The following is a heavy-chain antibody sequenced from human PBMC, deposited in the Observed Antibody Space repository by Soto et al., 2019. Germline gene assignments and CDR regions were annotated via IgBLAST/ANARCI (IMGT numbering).Heavy chain of an antibody. D-gene: IGHD3-10*01. CDR3: ARGGRENYGSGSRPGGMDV. V-gene: IGHV4-34*01. Sequence: SETLSLTCAVYCGSFSGYYWSWIRQPPGKGLEWIGEINHSGSTNYNPSLKSRVTISVDTSKNQFSLKLSSVTAADTAVYYCARGGRENYGSGSRPGGMDVWGQGTTVT. J-gene: IGHJ6*02. CDR2: INHSGST. CDR1: CGSFSGYY.